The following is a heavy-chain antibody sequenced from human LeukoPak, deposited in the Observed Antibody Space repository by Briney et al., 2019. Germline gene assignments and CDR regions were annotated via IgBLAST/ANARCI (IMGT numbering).Heavy chain of an antibody. CDR1: GGTFNSSG. CDR2: ISAYNGNT. CDR3: ARVFSYCSTTSCHDY. Sequence: ASVKVSCKASGGTFNSSGISWVRQAPGQGLEWMGCISAYNGNTDYAQKLQGRVTMTTDTSTSTAYMELRSLRSDDTAVYYCARVFSYCSTTSCHDYWGQGTLVTVSS. D-gene: IGHD2-2*01. V-gene: IGHV1-18*01. J-gene: IGHJ4*02.